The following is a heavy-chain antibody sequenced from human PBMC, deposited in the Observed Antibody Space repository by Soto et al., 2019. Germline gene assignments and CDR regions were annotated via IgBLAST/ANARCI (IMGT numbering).Heavy chain of an antibody. V-gene: IGHV3-11*05. CDR2: ISVSSTYA. CDR3: ARGVRYYSSEKPANFDY. J-gene: IGHJ4*02. CDR1: GLTFSDYY. D-gene: IGHD2-21*01. Sequence: QVQLLESGGGLVKPGGSLRLSCAASGLTFSDYYMSWIRQAPGKGLECVAYISVSSTYANYGDSVEGRFTISRDNAENSLFLQMNSLRADDTAVYYCARGVRYYSSEKPANFDYWGQGALVTVSS.